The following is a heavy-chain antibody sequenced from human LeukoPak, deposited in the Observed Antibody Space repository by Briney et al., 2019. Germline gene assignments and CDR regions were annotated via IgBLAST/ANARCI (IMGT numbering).Heavy chain of an antibody. D-gene: IGHD3-9*01. Sequence: EASVKVSCKASGGTFSSYAISWVRQAPGQGLEWMGGIIPIFGTANYAQKFQGRVTITADKSTSTAYMELGSLRSEDTAVYYCARSREPPYDILTGYIVWGQGTLVTVSS. V-gene: IGHV1-69*06. CDR2: IIPIFGTA. CDR1: GGTFSSYA. J-gene: IGHJ4*02. CDR3: ARSREPPYDILTGYIV.